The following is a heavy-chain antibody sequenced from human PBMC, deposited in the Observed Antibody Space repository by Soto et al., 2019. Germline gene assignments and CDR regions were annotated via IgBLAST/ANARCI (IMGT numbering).Heavy chain of an antibody. CDR1: GYSFTSYW. CDR2: IDPSDSYT. V-gene: IGHV5-10-1*01. D-gene: IGHD2-15*01. J-gene: IGHJ3*02. Sequence: PGESLKISCKGSGYSFTSYWISWVRQMPGKGLEWMGRIDPSDSYTNYSPSFQGHVTISADKSISTAYLQWSSLKASDTAMYYCARRTSYRSGGSCYAIHAFDIWGQGTMVTVSS. CDR3: ARRTSYRSGGSCYAIHAFDI.